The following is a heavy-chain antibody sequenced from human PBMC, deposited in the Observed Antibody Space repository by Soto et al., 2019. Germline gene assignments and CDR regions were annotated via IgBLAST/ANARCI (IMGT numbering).Heavy chain of an antibody. J-gene: IGHJ4*02. V-gene: IGHV3-23*01. CDR1: GFTFNTYA. CDR2: ITASGSPT. D-gene: IGHD3-9*01. CDR3: AKDRHPDGIWTFDS. Sequence: PGGSLRLSCSASGFTFNTYAMHWFRQAPGKGLEWVSAITASGSPTYYAASVKGRFTVSRDNSKKMLFLQMNSLRDEDTAVYYCAKDRHPDGIWTFDSWGPGTLVTVSS.